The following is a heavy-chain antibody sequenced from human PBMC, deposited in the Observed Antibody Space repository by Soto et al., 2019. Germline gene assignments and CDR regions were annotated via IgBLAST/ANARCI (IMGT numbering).Heavy chain of an antibody. CDR2: INPMLRIT. D-gene: IGHD3-10*01. Sequence: SVKVSCKTSGNSFNNYFINWVRQVPGQGLEWMGGINPMLRITQSRQKFQGRITVTADRSTGTSYMELSGLESEATAVYYCAGDAPPRAGIYYGMDIWGKGTRVTVSS. V-gene: IGHV1-69*10. J-gene: IGHJ6*01. CDR1: GNSFNNYF. CDR3: AGDAPPRAGIYYGMDI.